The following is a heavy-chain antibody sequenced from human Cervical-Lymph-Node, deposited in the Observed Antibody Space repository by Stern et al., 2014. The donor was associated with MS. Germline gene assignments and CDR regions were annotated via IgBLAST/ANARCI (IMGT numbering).Heavy chain of an antibody. CDR3: ARASLGDYDWFDP. CDR2: IHHSGTT. J-gene: IGHJ5*02. V-gene: IGHV4-4*02. D-gene: IGHD4-17*01. Sequence: VQLQESGPGLVKASGTLSLTCAVSGDSITSDTWWSWVRQPPRKGLEWIGEIHHSGTTNYNPSLESRLTLSLDKSKNQFCLNLTSVTAADTAVYYCARASLGDYDWFDPWGQGTLVTVSS. CDR1: GDSITSDTW.